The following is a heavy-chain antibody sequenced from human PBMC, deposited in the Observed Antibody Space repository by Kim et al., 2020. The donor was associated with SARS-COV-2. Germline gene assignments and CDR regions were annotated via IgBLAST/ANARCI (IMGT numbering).Heavy chain of an antibody. CDR2: IYSGGST. CDR3: ARDSTKWNYYYYGMDV. Sequence: GGSLRLSCAASGFTVSSNYMRWVRQAPGKGLEWVSVIYSGGSTYYADSVKGRFTISRDNSKNTLYLQMNSLRAEDTAVYYCARDSTKWNYYYYGMDVWGQGTTVTVSS. D-gene: IGHD1-26*01. CDR1: GFTVSSNY. J-gene: IGHJ6*02. V-gene: IGHV3-66*01.